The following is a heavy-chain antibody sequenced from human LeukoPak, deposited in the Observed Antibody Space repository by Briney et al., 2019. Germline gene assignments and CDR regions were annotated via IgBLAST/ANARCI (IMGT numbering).Heavy chain of an antibody. D-gene: IGHD3-10*01. CDR3: ARDKPHNYYGSGSQGSGFDY. CDR1: GFTFDDYG. CDR2: INWNGGST. J-gene: IGHJ4*02. V-gene: IGHV3-20*04. Sequence: GGSLRLSCAASGFTFDDYGMSWVRQAPGKGLEWVSGINWNGGSTGYADSVKGRFTISRDNAKNSLYLQMNSLRAEDTAVYYCARDKPHNYYGSGSQGSGFDYWGQGTLVTVSS.